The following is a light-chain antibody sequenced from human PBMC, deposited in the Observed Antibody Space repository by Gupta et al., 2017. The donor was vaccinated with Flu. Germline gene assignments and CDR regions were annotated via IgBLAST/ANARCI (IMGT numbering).Light chain of an antibody. V-gene: IGKV3-15*01. J-gene: IGKJ4*01. CDR2: GAF. CDR1: QSVSSN. CDR3: QQEIYWPLT. Sequence: EIVMTQSPTTLSVSPGERVTLSCRASQSVSSNLAWYQHKPGQSPRLLIYGAFTRATGIPARFSGSGSGTEFTLTISRLQSDDFGVYYCQQEIYWPLTFGGGTEVEIK.